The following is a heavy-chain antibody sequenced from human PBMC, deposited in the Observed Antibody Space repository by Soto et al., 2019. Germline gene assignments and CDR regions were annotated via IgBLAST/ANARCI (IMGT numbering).Heavy chain of an antibody. J-gene: IGHJ6*02. CDR2: IWYDGSNK. CDR1: GFTFSSYG. D-gene: IGHD2-21*01. CDR3: ARQTGDIDYYYGMDV. Sequence: QVQLVESGGGVVQPGRSLRLSCAASGFTFSSYGMHWVRQAPGKGLEWVAVIWYDGSNKYYADSVKGRFTISRDNSKNTRYLQMDSLRAEDTAVYYCARQTGDIDYYYGMDVWGQGTTVTVSS. V-gene: IGHV3-33*01.